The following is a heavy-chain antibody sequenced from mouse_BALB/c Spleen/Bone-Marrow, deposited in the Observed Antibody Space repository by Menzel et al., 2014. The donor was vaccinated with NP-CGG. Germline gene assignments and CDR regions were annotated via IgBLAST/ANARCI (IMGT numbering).Heavy chain of an antibody. D-gene: IGHD2-4*01. CDR1: GFSLTSYG. V-gene: IGHV2-9*02. CDR2: IWAGGST. J-gene: IGHJ3*01. Sequence: QVHVKQSGPGLVAPSQSLSITCTVSGFSLTSYGVHWVRQPPGKGLEWLGVIWAGGSTNYNSALMSRLNISKDNSKSQVFLKMNSLQTDDTAMYYCAREGSTMITTAFAYWGQGTLVTASA. CDR3: AREGSTMITTAFAY.